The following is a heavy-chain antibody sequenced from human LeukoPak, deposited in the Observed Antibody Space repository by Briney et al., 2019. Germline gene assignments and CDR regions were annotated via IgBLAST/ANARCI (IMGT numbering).Heavy chain of an antibody. CDR1: GYTFTSYY. CDR2: INPSGGST. Sequence: ASVKVSCKASGYTFTSYYMHWVRQAPGQGLEWMGIINPSGGSTSYPQKFQGRVTMTRDTSTSTVYMELGSLTSEDTAVYYCARCLVLGPYDFWGQGTLVTVSS. J-gene: IGHJ4*02. V-gene: IGHV1-46*01. D-gene: IGHD3-16*01. CDR3: ARCLVLGPYDF.